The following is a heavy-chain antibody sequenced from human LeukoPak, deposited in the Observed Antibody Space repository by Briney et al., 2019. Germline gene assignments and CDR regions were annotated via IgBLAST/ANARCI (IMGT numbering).Heavy chain of an antibody. V-gene: IGHV3-66*01. CDR2: IYSGGST. CDR3: ARGNPRYFDY. J-gene: IGHJ4*02. Sequence: PGGSLRLSCAASGFTVSSYYMTWVRQAPGKGLEWVSVIYSGGSTYYADSVKGRVAISRDNSNNTVFLQMNIVRAEDTAVYYCARGNPRYFDYWGQGALVTVSS. CDR1: GFTVSSYY.